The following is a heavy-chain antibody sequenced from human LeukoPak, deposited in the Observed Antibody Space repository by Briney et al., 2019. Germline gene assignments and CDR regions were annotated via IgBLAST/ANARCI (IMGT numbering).Heavy chain of an antibody. J-gene: IGHJ6*03. Sequence: SQTLSLTCAISGDSVSSNSAAWNWIRQSPSRGLEWLGRTYYRSKWYNDYAVSVKSRITINPDTSKNQFSLKLSSVTAADTAVYYCAREREVLYGSGTPSGYYYYYYMDVWGKGTTVTISS. CDR1: GDSVSSNSAA. CDR2: TYYRSKWYN. D-gene: IGHD3-10*01. CDR3: AREREVLYGSGTPSGYYYYYYMDV. V-gene: IGHV6-1*01.